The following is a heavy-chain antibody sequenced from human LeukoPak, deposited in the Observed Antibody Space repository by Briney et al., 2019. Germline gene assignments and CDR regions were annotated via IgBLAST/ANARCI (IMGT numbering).Heavy chain of an antibody. J-gene: IGHJ5*02. CDR3: ARTKTHTILNWFDP. D-gene: IGHD2-21*01. Sequence: SETLSLTCAVYGGSFSGYYWSWIRQPPGKGLEWIGEINHSGSTNYNPYLKSRVTISVDTSKNQFYLKVSSVTAADTAVYYCARTKTHTILNWFDPWGEGTRVTVSS. CDR1: GGSFSGYY. CDR2: INHSGST. V-gene: IGHV4-34*01.